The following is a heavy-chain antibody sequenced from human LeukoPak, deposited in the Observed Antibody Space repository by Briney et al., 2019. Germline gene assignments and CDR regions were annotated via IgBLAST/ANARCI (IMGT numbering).Heavy chain of an antibody. CDR1: GFTFSSYA. V-gene: IGHV3-23*01. CDR3: AKFERRGSSLYIVSYMDV. CDR2: ISGSGGST. J-gene: IGHJ6*03. Sequence: GGSLRLSCAASGFTFSSYAMSWVRQAPGKGLEWVSAISGSGGSTYYADSVKGRFTISRDNSKNTLYLQMNSLRAEDTAVYYCAKFERRGSSLYIVSYMDVWGKGTTVTVSS. D-gene: IGHD5/OR15-5a*01.